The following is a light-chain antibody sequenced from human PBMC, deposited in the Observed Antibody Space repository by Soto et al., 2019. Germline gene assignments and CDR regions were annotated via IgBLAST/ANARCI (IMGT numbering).Light chain of an antibody. CDR2: GTS. CDR1: QSVGRS. Sequence: ILMTQLPATVSASAGERAKLSCRASQSVGRSLAWYQQKPGQAPRLLIYGTSARATGIPATFSGSGSGTEFTLTISSLQSEDFAVYYCQQYNKWPTFGQGTRLEIK. J-gene: IGKJ5*01. V-gene: IGKV3-15*01. CDR3: QQYNKWPT.